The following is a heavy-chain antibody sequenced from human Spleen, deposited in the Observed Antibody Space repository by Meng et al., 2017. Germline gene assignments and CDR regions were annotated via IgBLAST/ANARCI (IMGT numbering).Heavy chain of an antibody. CDR1: GGTFSSYA. CDR2: IIPIFGTA. CDR3: AREGVAVAPWFDP. V-gene: IGHV1-69*14. D-gene: IGHD6-19*01. Sequence: VQLVRSVAGVKKPGSSVKASCKASGGTFSSYAISWVRQAPGQGLEWMGGIIPIFGTANYAQKFQGRVTITADKSTSTAYMELSSLRSEDTAVYYCAREGVAVAPWFDPWGQGTLVTVSS. J-gene: IGHJ5*02.